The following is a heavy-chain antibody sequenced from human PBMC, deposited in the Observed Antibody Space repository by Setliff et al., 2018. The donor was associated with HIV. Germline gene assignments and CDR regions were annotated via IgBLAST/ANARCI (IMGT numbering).Heavy chain of an antibody. CDR2: IYNSGGT. Sequence: PSETLSLTCTVSGGSMSSYFWSWIRQSPGKGLEWIVYIYNSGGTNYNPSLKSRVTISLDTSKNQFSLNLTSVTAADTAVYYCARVDCSGGSCYSPAYWGPGTLVTVSS. CDR3: ARVDCSGGSCYSPAY. CDR1: GGSMSSYF. J-gene: IGHJ4*02. V-gene: IGHV4-59*01. D-gene: IGHD2-15*01.